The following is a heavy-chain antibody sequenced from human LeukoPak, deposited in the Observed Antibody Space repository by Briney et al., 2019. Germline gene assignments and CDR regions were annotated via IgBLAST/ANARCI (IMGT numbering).Heavy chain of an antibody. CDR2: ISWNSGSI. CDR3: ARVARESNYGAFDI. D-gene: IGHD4-11*01. V-gene: IGHV3-9*01. CDR1: GGSMNTYS. J-gene: IGHJ3*02. Sequence: LTCTVSGGSMNTYSWSWVRQAPGKGLEWVSGISWNSGSIGYADSVKGRFTISRDNAKNSLYLQMNSLRAEDTALYHCARVARESNYGAFDIWGQGTMVTVSS.